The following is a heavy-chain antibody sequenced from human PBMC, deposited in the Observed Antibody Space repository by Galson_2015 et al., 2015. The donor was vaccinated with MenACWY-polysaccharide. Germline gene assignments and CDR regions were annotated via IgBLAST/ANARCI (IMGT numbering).Heavy chain of an antibody. J-gene: IGHJ4*02. CDR2: IFHSGTT. D-gene: IGHD1-26*01. Sequence: ETLSLTCAVSDYSVRSGYFWGWIRQPPGKGLEWIASIFHSGTTYYNPSLKSRVTISVDTSKNQFSLKLSSVTAADTAVYYCARVEKYSGSFYILYWGQGTLVTVSS. CDR1: DYSVRSGYF. V-gene: IGHV4-38-2*01. CDR3: ARVEKYSGSFYILY.